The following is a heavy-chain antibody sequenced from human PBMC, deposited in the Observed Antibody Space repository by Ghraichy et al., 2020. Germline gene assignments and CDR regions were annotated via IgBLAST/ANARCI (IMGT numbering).Heavy chain of an antibody. CDR3: AKGGYSSGWDYYFDY. V-gene: IGHV3-30*02. Sequence: GESLNISCAASGFTFSSYGMHWVRQAPGKGLEWVAFIRYDGSNKYYADSVKGRFTISRDNSKNTLYLQMNSLRAEDTAVYYCAKGGYSSGWDYYFDYWGQGTLVTVSS. CDR2: IRYDGSNK. CDR1: GFTFSSYG. J-gene: IGHJ4*02. D-gene: IGHD6-19*01.